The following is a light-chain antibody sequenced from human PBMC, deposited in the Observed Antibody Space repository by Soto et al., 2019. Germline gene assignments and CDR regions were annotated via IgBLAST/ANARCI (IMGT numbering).Light chain of an antibody. J-gene: IGLJ2*01. CDR1: SSDVGGYNL. CDR2: EVS. Sequence: QSALPQPASVSGSPGQSITISCTGASSDVGGYNLVSWYQKHPGRAPKLLIYEVSKRPSGVSNRFSGSKSGSTASLTISGLQTEDEADYYCCSYASGSTWIFGGGTKLTVL. CDR3: CSYASGSTWI. V-gene: IGLV2-23*02.